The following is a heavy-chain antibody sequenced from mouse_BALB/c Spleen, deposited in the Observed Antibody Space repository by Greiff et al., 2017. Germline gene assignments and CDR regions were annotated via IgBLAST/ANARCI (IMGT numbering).Heavy chain of an antibody. J-gene: IGHJ1*01. CDR1: GFNIKDTY. V-gene: IGHV14-3*02. Sequence: VQLQQSGAELVKPGASVKLSCTASGFNIKDTYMHWVKQRPEQGLEWIGRIDPANGNTKYDPKFQGKATITADTSSNTAYLQLSSLTSEDTAVYYWPISWEGYFDVWGAGTTVTVSS. CDR2: IDPANGNT. D-gene: IGHD4-1*01. CDR3: PISWEGYFDV.